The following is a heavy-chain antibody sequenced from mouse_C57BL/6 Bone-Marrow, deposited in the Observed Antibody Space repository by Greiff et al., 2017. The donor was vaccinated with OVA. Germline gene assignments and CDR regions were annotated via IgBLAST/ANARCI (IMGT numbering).Heavy chain of an antibody. CDR1: GFTFSSYG. CDR3: ARHGGYYDDWYFDV. D-gene: IGHD2-3*01. V-gene: IGHV5-6*02. Sequence: DVKLQESGGDLVKPGGSLKLSCAASGFTFSSYGMSWVRQTPDKRLEWVATISSGGSYTYYPDSVKGRFTISRDNAKNTLYLQMSSLKSEDTAMYYCARHGGYYDDWYFDVWGTGTTVTVSS. CDR2: ISSGGSYT. J-gene: IGHJ1*03.